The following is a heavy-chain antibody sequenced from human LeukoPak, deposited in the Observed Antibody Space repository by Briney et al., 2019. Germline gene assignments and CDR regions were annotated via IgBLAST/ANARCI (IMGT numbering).Heavy chain of an antibody. CDR3: TSYGSGSYWEDY. Sequence: GGSLRLSCTASGFTFGDYAMSWARQAPGKGLEWVGFIRSKAYGGTTEYAASVKGRFTISRDDSKSIAYLQMNSLKTEDTAVYYCTSYGSGSYWEDYWGQGTLVTVSS. V-gene: IGHV3-49*04. CDR1: GFTFGDYA. CDR2: IRSKAYGGTT. D-gene: IGHD3-10*01. J-gene: IGHJ4*02.